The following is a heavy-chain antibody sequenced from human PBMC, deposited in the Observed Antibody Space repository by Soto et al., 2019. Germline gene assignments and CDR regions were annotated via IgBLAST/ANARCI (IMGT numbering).Heavy chain of an antibody. CDR3: ANGRRYSHYGMDV. CDR1: GFTFSSYA. V-gene: IGHV3-23*01. D-gene: IGHD5-18*01. J-gene: IGHJ6*02. Sequence: EVQLLESGGGLVQPGASLRLSCAASGFTFSSYAMSWVRQAPGKGLEWVSAISGSGGSTYYADSVKGRFTISRDNSKNTLYLQMHSLRAEDTAVYYCANGRRYSHYGMDVWGQGTTVTVSS. CDR2: ISGSGGST.